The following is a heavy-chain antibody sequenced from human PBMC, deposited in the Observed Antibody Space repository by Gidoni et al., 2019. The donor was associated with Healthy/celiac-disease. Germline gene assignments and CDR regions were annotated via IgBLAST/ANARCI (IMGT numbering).Heavy chain of an antibody. CDR3: ARTDIVVVVAAIGWFDP. D-gene: IGHD2-15*01. V-gene: IGHV3-23*01. CDR1: GFPFSSYA. CDR2: ISGSGGST. Sequence: EVQLLESGGGLVQPGGSLRLYCAASGFPFSSYAMSWVRQAPGKGLEWVSAISGSGGSTYYADSVKGRFTISRDNSKNTLYLQMNSLRAEDTAVYYCARTDIVVVVAAIGWFDPWGQGTLVTVSS. J-gene: IGHJ5*02.